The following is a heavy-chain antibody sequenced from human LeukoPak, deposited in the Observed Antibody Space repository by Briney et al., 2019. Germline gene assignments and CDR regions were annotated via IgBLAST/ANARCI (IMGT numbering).Heavy chain of an antibody. Sequence: SETLSLTCTVSGGSISRGGYYWSWIRQHPGKGLEWIGYIYYSGSTYYNPSLKSRVTISVDTSKNQFSLRLSSVTAADTAVYYCARRGSGSGYNGVSGFDYWGQGTLVTVSS. CDR2: IYYSGST. CDR3: ARRGSGSGYNGVSGFDY. V-gene: IGHV4-31*03. D-gene: IGHD3-22*01. CDR1: GGSISRGGYY. J-gene: IGHJ4*02.